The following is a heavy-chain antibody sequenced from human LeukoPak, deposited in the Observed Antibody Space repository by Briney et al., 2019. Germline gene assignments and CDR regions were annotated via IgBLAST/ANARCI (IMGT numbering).Heavy chain of an antibody. D-gene: IGHD1-26*01. V-gene: IGHV3-11*01. CDR1: GFTFSDYY. Sequence: GGSLRLSCAASGFTFSDYYMSWIRQAPGKGLEWVSYISSGGSTIYYADSVKGRFTISRDNAKNSLYLQMNSLRAEDTAVYYCARRGGSYYYNWFDPWGQGTLVTVSS. CDR2: ISSGGSTI. J-gene: IGHJ5*02. CDR3: ARRGGSYYYNWFDP.